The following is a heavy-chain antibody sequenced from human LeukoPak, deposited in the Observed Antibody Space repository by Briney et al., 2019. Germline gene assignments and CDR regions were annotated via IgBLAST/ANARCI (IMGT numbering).Heavy chain of an antibody. Sequence: GGSLRLSCAASGFTFSTYWMSWVRQAPGKGLEWVSSISSSSSYIYYADSVKGRFTISRDNAKNSLYLQMNSLRAEDTAVYYCARDLGSTSLVDYWGQGTLVTVSS. D-gene: IGHD2-2*01. V-gene: IGHV3-21*01. J-gene: IGHJ4*02. CDR1: GFTFSTYW. CDR2: ISSSSSYI. CDR3: ARDLGSTSLVDY.